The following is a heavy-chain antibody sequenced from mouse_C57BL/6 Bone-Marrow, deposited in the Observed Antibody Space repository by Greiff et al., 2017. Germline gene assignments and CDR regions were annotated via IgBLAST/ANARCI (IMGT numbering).Heavy chain of an antibody. D-gene: IGHD6-1*01. CDR1: GYTFTDYY. Sequence: EVQLQQSGPVLVKPGASVKMSCKASGYTFTDYYMNWVKQSHGKSLEWIGVINPYNGGTSYNQKFKGKATLTVDKSSSTAYMELNSLTSEDSAVYYCARSALYPGWFAYWGQGTLVTVSA. V-gene: IGHV1-19*01. CDR2: INPYNGGT. CDR3: ARSALYPGWFAY. J-gene: IGHJ3*01.